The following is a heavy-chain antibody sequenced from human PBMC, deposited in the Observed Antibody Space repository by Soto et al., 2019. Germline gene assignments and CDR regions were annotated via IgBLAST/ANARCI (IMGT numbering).Heavy chain of an antibody. CDR3: AREIFGVIISGGRDAFDI. Sequence: SVNVSCKASGGTFSTCAISWVRQAPGQGLEWMGGIIPIFGTAKYAQKFQGRVTITADESTSTAYMELSSLRSEDTAVYYCAREIFGVIISGGRDAFDIWGQGTMVTVSS. D-gene: IGHD3-3*01. CDR2: IIPIFGTA. CDR1: GGTFSTCA. J-gene: IGHJ3*02. V-gene: IGHV1-69*13.